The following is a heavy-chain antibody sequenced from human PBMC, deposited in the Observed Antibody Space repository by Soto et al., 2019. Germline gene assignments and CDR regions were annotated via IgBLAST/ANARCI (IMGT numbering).Heavy chain of an antibody. D-gene: IGHD5-12*01. CDR3: ARSGWSGYDWDDY. J-gene: IGHJ4*02. CDR2: IYYSGST. CDR1: GGSISSSSYY. V-gene: IGHV4-39*01. Sequence: PSETLSLTCTVSGGSISSSSYYWGWIRQPPGKGLEWIGSIYYSGSTYYNPSLKSRVTISVDTSKNQFSLKLSSVTAADTAVYYCARSGWSGYDWDDYWGQGTLVTVSS.